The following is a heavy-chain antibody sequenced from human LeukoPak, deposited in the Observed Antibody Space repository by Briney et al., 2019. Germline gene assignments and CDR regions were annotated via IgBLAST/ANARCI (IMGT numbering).Heavy chain of an antibody. CDR1: GGTFSSYA. Sequence: SVKVSCKASGGTFSSYAISWVRQAPGQGLEWMGRIIPIFGTANYAQKFQGRVTITTDESTSTAYMELSSLRSEDTAVYYCARETMSRSDFWSRRFDPWGQGTLVTVSS. D-gene: IGHD3-3*01. J-gene: IGHJ5*02. V-gene: IGHV1-69*05. CDR3: ARETMSRSDFWSRRFDP. CDR2: IIPIFGTA.